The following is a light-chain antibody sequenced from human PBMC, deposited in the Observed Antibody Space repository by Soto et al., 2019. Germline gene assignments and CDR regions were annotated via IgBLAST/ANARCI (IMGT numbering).Light chain of an antibody. CDR1: QTISSDY. V-gene: IGKV3-20*01. CDR2: GAA. J-gene: IGKJ1*01. CDR3: QQYGSSPWT. Sequence: EILLTQSPGTLSLSPGERATLSCRASQTISSDYLAWYQQKPGQAPRLLIFGAATRAADIPDRFSGSGSGTDFTLTISRLEPEDFAVYYCQQYGSSPWTFGQGTKVVIK.